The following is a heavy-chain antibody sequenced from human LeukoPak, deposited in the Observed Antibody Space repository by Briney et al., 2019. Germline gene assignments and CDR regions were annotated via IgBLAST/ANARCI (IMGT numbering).Heavy chain of an antibody. CDR1: GYTFTGYY. J-gene: IGHJ4*02. CDR3: ARDHRDYGDYGD. V-gene: IGHV1-2*02. CDR2: INPNSGGT. D-gene: IGHD4-17*01. Sequence: ASVKVSCKASGYTFTGYYMHWVRQAPGQGLEWMGWINPNSGGTNYAQKFQGRVNMTRDASISTAYMELSRLRSDDTAVYYCARDHRDYGDYGDWGQGTLVTVSS.